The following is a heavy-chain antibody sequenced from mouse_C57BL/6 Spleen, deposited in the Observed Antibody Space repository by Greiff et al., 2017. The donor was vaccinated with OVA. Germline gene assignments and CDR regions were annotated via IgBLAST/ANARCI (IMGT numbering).Heavy chain of an antibody. CDR3: ARGMDDYDGAWFAY. V-gene: IGHV3-6*01. Sequence: EESGPGLVKPSQSLSLTCSVTGYSITSGYYWNWIRQFPGNKLEWMGYISYDGSNNYNPSLKNRISITRDTSKNQFFLKLNSVTTEDTATYYCARGMDDYDGAWFAYWGQGTLVTVSA. CDR2: ISYDGSN. D-gene: IGHD2-4*01. CDR1: GYSITSGYY. J-gene: IGHJ3*01.